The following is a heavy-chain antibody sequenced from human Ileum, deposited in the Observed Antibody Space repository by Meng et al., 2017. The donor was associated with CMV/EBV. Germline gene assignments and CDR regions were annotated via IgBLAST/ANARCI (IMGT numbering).Heavy chain of an antibody. CDR1: EFIFSDYW. Sequence: GESLKISCEASEFIFSDYWMGWVRQAPGKGLEWVANIKKDGSDKYYVDSVKGRFTISRDNAKNSVFLRMNSLRAEDTAVYYCYSHYGVWGQGTTVTVSS. CDR2: IKKDGSDK. V-gene: IGHV3-7*01. CDR3: YSHYGV. D-gene: IGHD3-10*01. J-gene: IGHJ6*02.